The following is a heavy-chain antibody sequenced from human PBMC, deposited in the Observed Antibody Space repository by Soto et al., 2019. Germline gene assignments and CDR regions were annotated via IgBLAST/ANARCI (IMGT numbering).Heavy chain of an antibody. CDR3: ARDLWGYCGTDCYPLDV. Sequence: PSETLSLSCTVSGGSISRPYWSWIRQPPGKGLEWIGYMYNTGSTVYNPSFKSRVTISVDTSKNQFSLKLNSVTAADTAVYYCARDLWGYCGTDCYPLDVWGQGTTVTVS. V-gene: IGHV4-59*11. CDR2: MYNTGST. CDR1: GGSISRPY. D-gene: IGHD2-21*02. J-gene: IGHJ6*02.